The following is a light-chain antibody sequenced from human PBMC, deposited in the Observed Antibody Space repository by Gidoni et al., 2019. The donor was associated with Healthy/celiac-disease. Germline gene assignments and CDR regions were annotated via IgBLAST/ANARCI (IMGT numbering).Light chain of an antibody. Sequence: DIQLTQSPSFLSASVGDRVTITCRDSQGIGSYLAWYQQKPGKAPKLLIYAASTLQSGVPSRFSGSGSGTEFTLTISSLQPEDFATYYCQQVNSYPQTFGQGTKVEIK. V-gene: IGKV1-9*01. J-gene: IGKJ1*01. CDR2: AAS. CDR1: QGIGSY. CDR3: QQVNSYPQT.